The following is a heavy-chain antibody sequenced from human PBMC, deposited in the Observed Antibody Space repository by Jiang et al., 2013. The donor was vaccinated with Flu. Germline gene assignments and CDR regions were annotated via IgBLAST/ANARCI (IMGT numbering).Heavy chain of an antibody. CDR2: MNPNSGNT. J-gene: IGHJ6*02. CDR1: GYTFTSYD. Sequence: QLVESGAEVKKPGASVKVSCKASGYTFTSYDINWVRQATGQGLEWMGWMNPNSGNTGYAQKFQGRVTMTRNTSISTAYMELSSLGSEDTAVYYCARVEIGPWDYGMDVWGQGTTVTVSS. CDR3: ARVEIGPWDYGMDV. V-gene: IGHV1-8*01. D-gene: IGHD1-1*01.